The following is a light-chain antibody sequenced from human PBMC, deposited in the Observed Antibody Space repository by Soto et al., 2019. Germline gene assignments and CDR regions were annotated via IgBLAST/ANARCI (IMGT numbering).Light chain of an antibody. V-gene: IGKV3-15*01. CDR2: GAS. CDR1: QSLGSN. J-gene: IGKJ2*01. Sequence: EIVMTQSPATLSVSPGERATLSCRASQSLGSNLAWYQQKPGQAPRLLIYGASTRATGIPARFSGSGSGTEFTLTISSLQSEDFALYYCQQYNNWPPYTFGQGTKLEIK. CDR3: QQYNNWPPYT.